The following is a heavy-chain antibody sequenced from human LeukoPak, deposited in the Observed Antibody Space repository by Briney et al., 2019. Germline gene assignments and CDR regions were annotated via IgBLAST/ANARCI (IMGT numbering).Heavy chain of an antibody. CDR1: GYTFTGYY. Sequence: ASVKVSCKASGYTFTGYYMHWVRHAPGQGLEWMGWINPNSGGTNYAQTFQGRVTMTRDTSISTAYMAMSRLRSDDAAVYYCARDLGIDQWLVFYCYYGMDVWGQGTTVTVSS. D-gene: IGHD6-19*01. V-gene: IGHV1-2*02. CDR2: INPNSGGT. CDR3: ARDLGIDQWLVFYCYYGMDV. J-gene: IGHJ6*02.